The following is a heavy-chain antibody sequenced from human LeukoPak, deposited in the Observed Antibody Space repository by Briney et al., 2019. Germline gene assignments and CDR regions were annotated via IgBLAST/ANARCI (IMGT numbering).Heavy chain of an antibody. D-gene: IGHD2/OR15-2a*01. V-gene: IGHV3-23*01. CDR1: GFTFSSYA. CDR2: ISGSGDST. J-gene: IGHJ4*02. CDR3: ARDEGNHLFDY. Sequence: PGGSLRLSCAASGFTFSSYAMSWVRQAPGKGLEWVSGISGSGDSTYYADSVKGRFTISRDNSKNTLYLQVNSLRAEDTAVFYCARDEGNHLFDYWGQGTLVIVSS.